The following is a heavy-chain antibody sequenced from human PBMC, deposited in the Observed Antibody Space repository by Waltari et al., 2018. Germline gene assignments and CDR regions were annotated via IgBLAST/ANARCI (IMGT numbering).Heavy chain of an antibody. CDR1: GYTLTALS. V-gene: IGHV1-24*01. CDR3: ATLDIRFVEWLSLSY. D-gene: IGHD3-3*01. Sequence: QVQLVQSGAEVKKPGASVKVSCKVSGYTLTALSMPWVRQAPGKGLEWMGGFDQEDGETIYAQKCQGRFTMTEDTSTAKHQMGLSSLRAEETAVYYCATLDIRFVEWLSLSYWGQGTLVTVSS. J-gene: IGHJ4*02. CDR2: FDQEDGET.